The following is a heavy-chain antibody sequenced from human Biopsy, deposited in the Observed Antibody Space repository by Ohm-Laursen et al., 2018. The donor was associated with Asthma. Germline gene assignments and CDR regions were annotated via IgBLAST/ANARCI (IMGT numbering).Heavy chain of an antibody. CDR2: ISVYNGNT. Sequence: GATVKISCKTSGYTFNSAGITRVRQAPGQGLEWMGWISVYNGNTKVAQKLQDRVTMTTDTSTSTAYMELRSLRSDDTAVYFCARAVDYSHYYGIDVWGQGTTVTVS. V-gene: IGHV1-18*01. J-gene: IGHJ6*02. CDR1: GYTFNSAG. CDR3: ARAVDYSHYYGIDV. D-gene: IGHD3-10*01.